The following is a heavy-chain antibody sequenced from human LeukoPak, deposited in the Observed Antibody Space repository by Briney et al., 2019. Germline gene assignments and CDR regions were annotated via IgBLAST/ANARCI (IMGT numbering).Heavy chain of an antibody. CDR2: ISYSGRT. Sequence: SETLSLTCSVSGGSISSSSYYWAWIRQPPGKGLEWIGSISYSGRTSYNPSLKSRVTMSVDTSKNQFSLKLSSVTAADTAVYYCASSGSHHYYYYMDVWGKGTTVTISS. D-gene: IGHD1-26*01. CDR1: GGSISSSSYY. J-gene: IGHJ6*03. V-gene: IGHV4-39*07. CDR3: ASSGSHHYYYYMDV.